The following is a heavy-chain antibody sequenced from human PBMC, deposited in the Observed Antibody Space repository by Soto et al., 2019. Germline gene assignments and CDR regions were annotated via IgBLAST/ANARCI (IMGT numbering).Heavy chain of an antibody. Sequence: QVHLVQSGAEVKKPGSSVKVSCRASGGTFNTYGFNWVRQAPGQGLEWMGGIIPLFGTTTYAHNFLGRVTLTAEQSTKTAYMEMRSLTSEDTAVYFCARGGELAGWMPFDSWGQGTLVTVSS. V-gene: IGHV1-69*01. CDR2: IIPLFGTT. CDR1: GGTFNTYG. J-gene: IGHJ4*02. CDR3: ARGGELAGWMPFDS. D-gene: IGHD6-19*01.